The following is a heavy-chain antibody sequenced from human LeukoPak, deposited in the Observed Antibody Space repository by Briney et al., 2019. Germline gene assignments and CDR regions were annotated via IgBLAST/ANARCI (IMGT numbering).Heavy chain of an antibody. Sequence: PGGSLRLSCAASGFTFSTYWMNWVRQAPGKGLEWVANIKQDGSEKYYVDYVKGRFTISRDNAKNSLSLQMNSLRAEDTAVYYCARGTMYYDFWGRAFDIWGQGTMVTVS. D-gene: IGHD3-3*01. J-gene: IGHJ3*02. CDR1: GFTFSTYW. CDR2: IKQDGSEK. CDR3: ARGTMYYDFWGRAFDI. V-gene: IGHV3-7*01.